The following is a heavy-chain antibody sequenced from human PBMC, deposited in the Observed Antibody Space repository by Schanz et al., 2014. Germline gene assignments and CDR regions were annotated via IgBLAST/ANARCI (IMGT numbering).Heavy chain of an antibody. V-gene: IGHV3-33*06. CDR3: AKSQGSSFDS. CDR2: LWHDGSKK. Sequence: QVQLVESGGGVVQPGRSLRLSCVASGFTFSSYDVFWVRQAPGKGLEWVAILWHDGSKKYYADSVKGRFTVSRDNSKNTLYLQLNSLRAEDTAVYYCAKSQGSSFDSWGQGTLXTVSS. D-gene: IGHD6-13*01. CDR1: GFTFSSYD. J-gene: IGHJ4*02.